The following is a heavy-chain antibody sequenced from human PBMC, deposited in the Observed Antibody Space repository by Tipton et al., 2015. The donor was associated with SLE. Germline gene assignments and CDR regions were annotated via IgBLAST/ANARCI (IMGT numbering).Heavy chain of an antibody. CDR3: AKGGTGTRGLDI. V-gene: IGHV3-9*01. Sequence: SLRLSCAASGFSFDDYAMHWVRQAPGKGLEWVSGISWNGGSIAYGDSVKGRFTISRDNAKNSLYLQMNSLRTEDTALYYCAKGGTGTRGLDIWGQGTMVTVSP. J-gene: IGHJ3*02. CDR1: GFSFDDYA. D-gene: IGHD1-1*01. CDR2: ISWNGGSI.